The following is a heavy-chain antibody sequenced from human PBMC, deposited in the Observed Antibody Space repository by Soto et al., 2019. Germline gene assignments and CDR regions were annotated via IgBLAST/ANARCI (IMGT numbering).Heavy chain of an antibody. CDR3: ARTEGSGSYYC. CDR1: GGCFSGYY. Sequence: QVQLQQWGAGLLKPSETLSLTCAVYGGCFSGYYWSWIRQPPGKALEWIGEINHSGSTNYNPSLKSRVTLSVDTSEHQFSLKLSSVTAADTPVYYCARTEGSGSYYCWGQGTLVTFSS. CDR2: INHSGST. D-gene: IGHD3-10*01. J-gene: IGHJ4*02. V-gene: IGHV4-34*01.